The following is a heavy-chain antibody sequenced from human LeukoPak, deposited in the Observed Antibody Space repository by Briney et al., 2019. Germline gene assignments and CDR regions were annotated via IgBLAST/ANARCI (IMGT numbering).Heavy chain of an antibody. CDR3: ARTYSGYGYYFDY. V-gene: IGHV1-2*02. J-gene: IGHJ4*02. D-gene: IGHD5-12*01. CDR2: INPNSGGT. CDR1: GYTFTGYY. Sequence: GASVKVSCKASGYTFTGYYMHWVRQAPGQGLEWMGWINPNSGGTNYAQKFQGRVTMTRDTSISTAYMELSRLGSDDTAVYYCARTYSGYGYYFDYWGQGTLVTVSS.